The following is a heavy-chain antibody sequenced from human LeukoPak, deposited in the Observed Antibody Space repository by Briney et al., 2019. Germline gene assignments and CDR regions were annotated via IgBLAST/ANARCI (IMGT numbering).Heavy chain of an antibody. V-gene: IGHV5-51*01. Sequence: GESLKISCNSSGYTITSYWISWGRQMPGKDLEWMGSIYPGDSNTRYSPSFQGQVTISADRSINTSYLQRSSLTAADTAMYYCARVHYYDRSGYYAYWVQGTLVTVSS. J-gene: IGHJ4*02. CDR2: IYPGDSNT. D-gene: IGHD3-22*01. CDR3: ARVHYYDRSGYYAY. CDR1: GYTITSYW.